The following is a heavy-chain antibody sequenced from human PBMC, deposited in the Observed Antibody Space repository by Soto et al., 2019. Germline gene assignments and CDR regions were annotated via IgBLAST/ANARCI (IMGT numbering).Heavy chain of an antibody. V-gene: IGHV4-30-2*05. D-gene: IGHD3-9*01. Sequence: SETLSLTCAVSGGSISSGGYSWSWIRQPPGKGLEWIGYIYHSGSTYYNPSLKSRVTISVDTSKNQFSLKLSSVTAADTAVYYCARDILTGYDYYYYYGMDVCGQGTTVTVYS. CDR3: ARDILTGYDYYYYYGMDV. J-gene: IGHJ6*01. CDR2: IYHSGST. CDR1: GGSISSGGYS.